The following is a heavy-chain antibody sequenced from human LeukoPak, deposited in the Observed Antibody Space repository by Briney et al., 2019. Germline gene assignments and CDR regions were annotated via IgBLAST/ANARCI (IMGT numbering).Heavy chain of an antibody. Sequence: SETLSLTCSVSGGSIGTFHWHWIRQPPGKGMEWIGYIFTTEVTNYSPSLKSRVTISVDTSKNQFSLRLSSVTAADTAVYYCARSDGIVGEEAWFDPWGQGTLVTVSS. J-gene: IGHJ5*02. D-gene: IGHD1-26*01. CDR2: IFTTEVT. V-gene: IGHV4-4*09. CDR1: GGSIGTFH. CDR3: ARSDGIVGEEAWFDP.